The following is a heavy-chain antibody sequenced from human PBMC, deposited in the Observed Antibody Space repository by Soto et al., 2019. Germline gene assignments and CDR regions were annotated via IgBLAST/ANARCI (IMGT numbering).Heavy chain of an antibody. J-gene: IGHJ5*02. V-gene: IGHV1-18*04. CDR1: GYTFTSYG. CDR3: ARDPHKGYSSGWYLRWFDP. CDR2: ISAYNGNT. Sequence: GASVKVSCKASGYTFTSYGISWVRQAPGQGLDWMGWISAYNGNTNYAQKLQGRVTMTTDTSTSTAYMELRSLRSDDTAVYYCARDPHKGYSSGWYLRWFDPWGQGTLVTVSS. D-gene: IGHD6-19*01.